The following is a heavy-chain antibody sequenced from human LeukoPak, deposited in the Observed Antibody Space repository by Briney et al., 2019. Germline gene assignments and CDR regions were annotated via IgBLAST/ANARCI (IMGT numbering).Heavy chain of an antibody. V-gene: IGHV1-8*03. J-gene: IGHJ5*02. CDR2: MNPNSGNK. CDR1: GYTFTSYD. Sequence: ASVKVSCKASGYTFTSYDINWVRQATGQGLEWMGWMNPNSGNKGYAQKFQGRVTITRNTSISTAYMELSSLRSEDTAVYYCARGRSIVVVPAAMIGPGNNWFDPWGQGTLVTVSS. CDR3: ARGRSIVVVPAAMIGPGNNWFDP. D-gene: IGHD2-2*01.